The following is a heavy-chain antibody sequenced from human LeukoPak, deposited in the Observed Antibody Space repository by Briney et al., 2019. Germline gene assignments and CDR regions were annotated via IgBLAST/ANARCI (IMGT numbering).Heavy chain of an antibody. J-gene: IGHJ4*02. CDR2: INWNGGST. V-gene: IGHV3-20*04. Sequence: GGSLRLSCAASGFTFSSYAMRWVRQAPGKGLEWVSGINWNGGSTGYADSVKGRFTISRDNAKNSLYLQMNSLRAEDTALYYCARDTYYDSSGYYGFDYWGQGTLVTVSS. CDR1: GFTFSSYA. D-gene: IGHD3-22*01. CDR3: ARDTYYDSSGYYGFDY.